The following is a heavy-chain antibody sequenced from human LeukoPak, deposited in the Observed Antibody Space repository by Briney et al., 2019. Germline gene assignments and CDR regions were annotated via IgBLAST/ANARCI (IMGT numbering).Heavy chain of an antibody. CDR1: GGSISSGSYY. D-gene: IGHD3-10*01. CDR3: ARDRAVWFGELLSYYMDV. J-gene: IGHJ6*03. V-gene: IGHV4-61*02. Sequence: SETLSLTCTVSGGSISSGSYYWSWIRQPAGKGLEWIGRIHTSGSTNYSPSLKSRVTISLDTSKNQFSLKLSSVTAADTAVYYCARDRAVWFGELLSYYMDVWGKGTTVTVSS. CDR2: IHTSGST.